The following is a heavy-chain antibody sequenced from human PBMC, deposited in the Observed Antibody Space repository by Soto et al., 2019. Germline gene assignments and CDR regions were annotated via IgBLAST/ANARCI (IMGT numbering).Heavy chain of an antibody. J-gene: IGHJ4*02. V-gene: IGHV4-59*01. CDR3: ARAPRGNYGYPSSFDY. D-gene: IGHD3-10*01. Sequence: PSETLSLTCTVSGGSISSYYWSWIRQPPGKGLEWIGYINYSGSTNYNPSLKSRVTISVDTSKNQFSLKLSSVTAADTAVYYCARAPRGNYGYPSSFDYWGQGTLVTVSS. CDR2: INYSGST. CDR1: GGSISSYY.